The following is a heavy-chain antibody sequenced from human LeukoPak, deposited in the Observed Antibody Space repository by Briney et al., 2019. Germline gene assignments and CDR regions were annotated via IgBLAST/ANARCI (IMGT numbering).Heavy chain of an antibody. V-gene: IGHV3-30*02. Sequence: PGESLRLSCAASGFTFSSYGMHWVRQAPGKGLEWVAFIRYDGSNKYYADSVKGRFTISRDNSKNTLYLQMNSLRAEDTAVYYCAKDKSGCTNGVCYGDYYYYYMDVWGKGTTVTVSS. D-gene: IGHD2-8*01. CDR3: AKDKSGCTNGVCYGDYYYYYMDV. J-gene: IGHJ6*03. CDR1: GFTFSSYG. CDR2: IRYDGSNK.